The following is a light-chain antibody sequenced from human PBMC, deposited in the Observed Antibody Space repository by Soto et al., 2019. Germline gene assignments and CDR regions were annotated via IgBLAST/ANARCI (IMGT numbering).Light chain of an antibody. CDR2: DAS. Sequence: LSPGERSTLSCVASQSLSSSYLAWYQQKPGLAPRLLIYDASSRATGIPDRFSGSGSGTDFTLTISRLEPEDFAVYYCQQYGSSPLTFGGGTKVDIK. CDR1: QSLSSSY. CDR3: QQYGSSPLT. V-gene: IGKV3D-20*01. J-gene: IGKJ4*01.